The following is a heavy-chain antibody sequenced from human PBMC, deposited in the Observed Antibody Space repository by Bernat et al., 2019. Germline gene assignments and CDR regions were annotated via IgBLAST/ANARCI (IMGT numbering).Heavy chain of an antibody. V-gene: IGHV4-38-2*02. CDR3: AKVSGTAMVNGLLDY. D-gene: IGHD5-18*01. Sequence: QVQLQESGPGLVKPSETLSLTCTVSGSSISSGYYWGWIRQPPGKGLEWIGSIYHSGSTYYNPSLKSRVTISVDTSKNQFSLKLSSVTAADTAVYYCAKVSGTAMVNGLLDYWGQGTLVTVSS. CDR1: GSSISSGYY. CDR2: IYHSGST. J-gene: IGHJ4*02.